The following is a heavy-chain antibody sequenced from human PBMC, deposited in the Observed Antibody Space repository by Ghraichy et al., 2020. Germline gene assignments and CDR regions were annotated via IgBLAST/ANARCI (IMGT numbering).Heavy chain of an antibody. J-gene: IGHJ4*02. D-gene: IGHD3-22*01. CDR1: GFTFSSYA. CDR2: ISGSGGST. Sequence: GESLNISCAASGFTFSSYAMSWVRQAPGKGLEWVSAISGSGGSTYYADSVKGRFTISRDNSKNTLYLQMNSLRAEDTAVYYCAKPPAKGPSSNYDSSGYYFDYWGQGTLVTVSS. V-gene: IGHV3-23*01. CDR3: AKPPAKGPSSNYDSSGYYFDY.